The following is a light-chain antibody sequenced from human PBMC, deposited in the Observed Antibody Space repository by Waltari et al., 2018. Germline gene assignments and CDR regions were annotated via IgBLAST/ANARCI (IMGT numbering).Light chain of an antibody. CDR1: QGINNY. CDR2: FAS. V-gene: IGKV1-9*01. CDR3: QHLNGYPIT. Sequence: IQLTQSPSSLSASVGDRVTITSRASQGINNYLSWYQQKPGEAPKPLIYFASTLERGVPSRFSGSGSGTDFTLTISSLQPEDFATYYCQHLNGYPITFGGGTKVEIK. J-gene: IGKJ4*01.